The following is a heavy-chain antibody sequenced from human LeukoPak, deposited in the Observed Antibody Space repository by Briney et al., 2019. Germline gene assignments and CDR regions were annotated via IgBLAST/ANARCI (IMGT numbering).Heavy chain of an antibody. CDR3: ARAYQTDY. V-gene: IGHV3-7*05. Sequence: GGSLRLSCAASGFTLSRSWMSWVRQAPGKGLEWVANINQDGSEKNYVDSAKGRFTISRDNAKNSLYLQMNSLRAEDTAVYYCARAYQTDYWGQGTLVTVPS. CDR1: GFTLSRSW. CDR2: INQDGSEK. J-gene: IGHJ4*02. D-gene: IGHD2-2*01.